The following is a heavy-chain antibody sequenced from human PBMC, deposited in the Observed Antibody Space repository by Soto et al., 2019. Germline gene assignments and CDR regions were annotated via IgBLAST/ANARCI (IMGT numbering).Heavy chain of an antibody. CDR1: GYTFTTYD. CDR2: MDPNSGST. D-gene: IGHD3-3*01. CDR3: ARERKFDFWRKGLDV. V-gene: IGHV1-8*01. J-gene: IGHJ6*02. Sequence: ASVKVSCKASGYTFTTYDINWVRQAPGQGLEWLGWMDPNSGSTGYAQNFQGRITMTRNTSGNTAHMELSSLQSEDTAVYYCARERKFDFWRKGLDVWGQGTTVTVSS.